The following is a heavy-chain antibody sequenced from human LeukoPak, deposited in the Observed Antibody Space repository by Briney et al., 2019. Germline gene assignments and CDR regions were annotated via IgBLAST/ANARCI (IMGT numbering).Heavy chain of an antibody. CDR1: GFTFSSYS. D-gene: IGHD1-26*01. CDR3: ARGWKGSPGGFDY. Sequence: GGSLRLSCAASGFTFSSYSMNWVRQAPGKGLEWVSSISSSSYIYYADSVKGRFTISRDNAKNSLYLQMNSLRAEDTAVYYCARGWKGSPGGFDYWGQGTLVTVSS. J-gene: IGHJ4*02. CDR2: ISSSSYI. V-gene: IGHV3-21*01.